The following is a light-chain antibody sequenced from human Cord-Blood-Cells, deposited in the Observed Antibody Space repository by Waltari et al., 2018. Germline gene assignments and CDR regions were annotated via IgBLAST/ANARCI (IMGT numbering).Light chain of an antibody. Sequence: QSALTQPRSVSGSPGQSVTIPCTGTSSDVGGYNYVSWYQQHPGKAPKLMIYDVSKRPSGVPDRFSGSKSGNTASLTISGLQAEDEAYYYCCSYAGSYTWVFGGGTKLTVL. V-gene: IGLV2-11*01. CDR1: SSDVGGYNY. CDR2: DVS. J-gene: IGLJ3*02. CDR3: CSYAGSYTWV.